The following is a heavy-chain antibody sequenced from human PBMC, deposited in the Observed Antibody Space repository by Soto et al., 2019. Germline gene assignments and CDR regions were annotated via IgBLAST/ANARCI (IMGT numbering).Heavy chain of an antibody. Sequence: QVQLVQSGAEVKKPGASVKVSCKASGYTFTSYAMHWVRQAPGQRLEWMGWINAGNGNTKYSQKFQGRVTITRDTSASTAYMELSSLRSEDTAMYYCARDWIGFRGFDYWGQGTLVTVSS. J-gene: IGHJ4*02. V-gene: IGHV1-3*01. D-gene: IGHD2-2*03. CDR2: INAGNGNT. CDR1: GYTFTSYA. CDR3: ARDWIGFRGFDY.